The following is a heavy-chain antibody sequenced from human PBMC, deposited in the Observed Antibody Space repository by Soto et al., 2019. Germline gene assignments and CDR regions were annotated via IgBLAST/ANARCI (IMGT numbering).Heavy chain of an antibody. CDR3: ASRKYYDYGDYPADY. CDR2: IYYSGST. V-gene: IGHV4-39*01. Sequence: PSETLSLTCTVSGGSISSSSYYWGWIRQPPGKGLEWIGSIYYSGSTYYNPSLKSRVTISVDTSKNQFSLKLSSVTAADTAVYYCASRKYYDYGDYPADYWGQGTLVTVSS. CDR1: GGSISSSSYY. D-gene: IGHD4-17*01. J-gene: IGHJ4*02.